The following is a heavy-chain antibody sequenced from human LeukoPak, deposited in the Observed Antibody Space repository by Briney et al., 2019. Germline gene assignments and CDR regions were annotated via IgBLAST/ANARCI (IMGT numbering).Heavy chain of an antibody. Sequence: GASVKVSCKASGYTFTSYGISWVRQAPGQGLEWMGWISAYNGDTDYPQNLQGRVTLTTDTSTRIAYMELRSLRSDDTAVYYCARDTYTTVTAMDVWGKGTTVTVSS. CDR1: GYTFTSYG. J-gene: IGHJ6*03. D-gene: IGHD4-17*01. CDR2: ISAYNGDT. CDR3: ARDTYTTVTAMDV. V-gene: IGHV1-18*01.